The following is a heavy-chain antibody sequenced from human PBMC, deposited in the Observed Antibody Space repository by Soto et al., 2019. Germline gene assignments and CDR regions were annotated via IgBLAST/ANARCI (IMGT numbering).Heavy chain of an antibody. CDR3: ARVGYGDSYVVDAFDI. J-gene: IGHJ3*02. V-gene: IGHV3-11*01. Sequence: GGSLRLSCAASGFTFSDYYMSWIRQAPGKGLEWVSYISSSGSTIYYADSVKGRFTISRDNAKNSLYLQMNSLRAEDTAVYYCARVGYGDSYVVDAFDIWGQGTMVTVSS. CDR1: GFTFSDYY. CDR2: ISSSGSTI. D-gene: IGHD4-17*01.